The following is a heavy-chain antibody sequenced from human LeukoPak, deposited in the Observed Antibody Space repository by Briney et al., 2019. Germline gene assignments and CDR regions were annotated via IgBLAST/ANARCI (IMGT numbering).Heavy chain of an antibody. D-gene: IGHD3-10*01. Sequence: GGSRRLSCAASGFTVNTAWMSWVRQAPGKGLEWVGRVTDGGTTEYAAPVKGRFTISRDDSKNTLYLQMSGLKSEDTGVYYCTKDNVRGVWGQGILVTVSS. CDR3: TKDNVRGV. V-gene: IGHV3-15*01. J-gene: IGHJ4*02. CDR2: VTDGGTT. CDR1: GFTVNTAW.